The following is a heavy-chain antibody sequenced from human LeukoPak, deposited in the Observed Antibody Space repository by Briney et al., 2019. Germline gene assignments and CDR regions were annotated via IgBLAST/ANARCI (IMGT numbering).Heavy chain of an antibody. J-gene: IGHJ5*02. CDR3: AKEYDLWHEQGNWFDT. Sequence: PSETLPLTCTVSGGSISSYYWSWIRQPAGKGLEWIGYIYYSGSTNYNPSLKSRVTISVDTSKNQFSLKLSSVTAADTAIYYCAKEYDLWHEQGNWFDTWGQGVLVTVSS. CDR2: IYYSGST. D-gene: IGHD3-3*01. CDR1: GGSISSYY. V-gene: IGHV4-59*12.